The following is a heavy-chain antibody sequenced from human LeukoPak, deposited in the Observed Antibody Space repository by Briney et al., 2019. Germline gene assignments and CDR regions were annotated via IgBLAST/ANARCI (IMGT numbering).Heavy chain of an antibody. CDR2: IYYSGST. J-gene: IGHJ5*02. CDR1: GDSISSSSYY. V-gene: IGHV4-39*07. D-gene: IGHD1-26*01. Sequence: SETLSLTCTVSGDSISSSSYYWGWIRQPPGKGLEWIGSIYYSGSTYYDPSLKSRVTVSVDTSKNQFSLKLSSVTAADTAVYYCATASPWGWFDPWGQGTLVTVSS. CDR3: ATASPWGWFDP.